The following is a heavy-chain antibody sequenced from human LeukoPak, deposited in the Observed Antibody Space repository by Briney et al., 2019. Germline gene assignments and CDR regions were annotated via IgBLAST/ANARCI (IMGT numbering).Heavy chain of an antibody. CDR1: GGSFSGHH. CDR2: INHSGSA. Sequence: SEALSLTCGVYGGSFSGHHWIWIRQPPGKGLEWIGEINHSGSANYNPSLKSRVTISVDMSKNQFSLKLSSVTAADTAVYYCARARGDYYDSSGYYSAFDYWGQGTLVTVSS. J-gene: IGHJ4*02. CDR3: ARARGDYYDSSGYYSAFDY. D-gene: IGHD3-22*01. V-gene: IGHV4-34*01.